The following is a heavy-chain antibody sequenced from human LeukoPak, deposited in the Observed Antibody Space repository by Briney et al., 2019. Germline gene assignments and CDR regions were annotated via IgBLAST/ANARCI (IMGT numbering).Heavy chain of an antibody. D-gene: IGHD6-13*01. J-gene: IGHJ4*02. CDR2: IRQDGSEK. CDR3: ARDSGSWYVAY. V-gene: IGHV3-7*01. CDR1: GFTFSSYW. Sequence: GGSLRLSCAASGFTFSSYWMSWVRQAPGKGLEWVANIRQDGSEKYYVDSVKGRFTISRDNAKTSLLLQMNSLRAEDTAVYYCARDSGSWYVAYWGQGTLVTVSS.